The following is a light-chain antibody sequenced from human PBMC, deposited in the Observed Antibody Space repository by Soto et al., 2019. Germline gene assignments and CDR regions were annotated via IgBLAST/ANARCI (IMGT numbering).Light chain of an antibody. J-gene: IGKJ1*01. CDR1: QSISSW. CDR3: LHHNSYSWT. Sequence: DIQMTQSPSTLSASVGDRVTITCRASQSISSWLAWYQQKPGKAPKLLIYDASSLQSGVPSRFSGSGSGTEFTLTISSLQPEDFATYYCLHHNSYSWTFGQGTKVDIK. CDR2: DAS. V-gene: IGKV1-5*01.